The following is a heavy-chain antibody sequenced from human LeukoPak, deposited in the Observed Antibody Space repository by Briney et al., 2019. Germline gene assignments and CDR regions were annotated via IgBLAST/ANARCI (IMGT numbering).Heavy chain of an antibody. D-gene: IGHD3-22*01. CDR1: GGTFSSYA. CDR3: AKVYYDSRGAFDI. Sequence: EASVKVSCKASGGTFSSYAISWVRQAPGQGLEWMGGIIPIFGTANYAQKFQGRVTITADESTSTAYMELSSLRSEDTAVYYCAKVYYDSRGAFDIWGQGTMVTVSS. J-gene: IGHJ3*02. CDR2: IIPIFGTA. V-gene: IGHV1-69*13.